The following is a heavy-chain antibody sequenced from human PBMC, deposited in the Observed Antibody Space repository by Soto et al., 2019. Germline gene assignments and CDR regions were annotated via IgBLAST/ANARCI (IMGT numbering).Heavy chain of an antibody. CDR1: GGTFSSYA. Sequence: QVQLVQSGAEVKKPGSSVKVSCKASGGTFSSYAISWVRQAPGQGLEWMGGIIPISDTANYAQKFQGRVTITADESTRTAYMGLGRLRSEDTAVYYCARSECSSTSLEINYYYYYGMDVWGQGTRVTVSS. D-gene: IGHD2-2*01. CDR2: IIPISDTA. CDR3: ARSECSSTSLEINYYYYYGMDV. V-gene: IGHV1-69*01. J-gene: IGHJ6*02.